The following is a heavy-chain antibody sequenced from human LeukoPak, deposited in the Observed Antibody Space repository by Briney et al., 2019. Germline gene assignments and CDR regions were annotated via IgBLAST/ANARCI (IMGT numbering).Heavy chain of an antibody. Sequence: GGSLRLSCAASGFTFSSYWMSWVRQAPGKGLEWVANIKQDGSEKYYVDSVKGRFTISRDNAKNSLYLQMNSLRAEDTAVYHCARVPAAYLWSRRYYFDYWGQGTLVTVSS. D-gene: IGHD3-10*01. V-gene: IGHV3-7*01. J-gene: IGHJ4*02. CDR3: ARVPAAYLWSRRYYFDY. CDR2: IKQDGSEK. CDR1: GFTFSSYW.